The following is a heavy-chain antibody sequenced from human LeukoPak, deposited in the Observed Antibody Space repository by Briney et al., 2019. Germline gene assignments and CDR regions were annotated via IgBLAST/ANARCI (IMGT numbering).Heavy chain of an antibody. J-gene: IGHJ4*02. CDR2: ISYDGSNK. CDR1: GFTFSSYA. D-gene: IGHD1-20*01. V-gene: IGHV3-30-3*01. Sequence: GRSLRLSCAASGFTFSSYAMHWVRQAPGKGLEWVAVISYDGSNKYYADSVKGRFTISRDNSKNTLYLQMNSLRAEDTAVYYCAKVTGIKTGNVDYWGQGTLVTVSS. CDR3: AKVTGIKTGNVDY.